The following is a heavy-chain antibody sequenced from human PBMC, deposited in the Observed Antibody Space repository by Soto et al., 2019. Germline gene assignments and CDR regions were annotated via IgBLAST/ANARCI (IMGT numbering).Heavy chain of an antibody. J-gene: IGHJ3*01. CDR2: IYASGHT. D-gene: IGHD4-17*01. CDR1: GGSISGYY. V-gene: IGHV4-4*07. Sequence: QVQLQESGPGLVKPSETLSLTCTVSGGSISGYYWSWIRQPAGKRLEWIGRIYASGHTNNNPSLTTRVTMSVDTSKNQFSLRLNSVTAADTAVYYCARVGRTRATVTTDAFDVWGQGTKVTVSS. CDR3: ARVGRTRATVTTDAFDV.